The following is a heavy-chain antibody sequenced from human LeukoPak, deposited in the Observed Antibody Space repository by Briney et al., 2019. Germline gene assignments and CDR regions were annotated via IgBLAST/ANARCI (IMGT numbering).Heavy chain of an antibody. V-gene: IGHV4-4*02. CDR3: ARQKITFWSGFLDV. J-gene: IGHJ6*04. CDR1: GGSISSSNW. CDR2: INHSGST. Sequence: PSGTLSLTCAVSGGSISSSNWWSWVRQPPGKGLEWIGEINHSGSTNYNPSLKSRVTISVDTSKNQFSLKLSSVTAADTAVYYCARQKITFWSGFLDVWGKGTTVTVSS. D-gene: IGHD3-3*01.